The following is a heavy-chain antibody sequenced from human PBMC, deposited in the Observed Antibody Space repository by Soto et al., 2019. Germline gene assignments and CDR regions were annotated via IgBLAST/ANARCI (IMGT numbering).Heavy chain of an antibody. CDR2: INPSGGIT. Sequence: QMQLVQSGAEVKKPGASVKASCQTSGYTFTSYYMHWVRQAPGQGLVGMGIINPSGGITRYAQKFQGTVPVDRNTSTSTVYMGLSSLSSDDTAVYYCATSPAYGSSCYGMPPDVSNGMDVWGQWTTVTVSS. CDR3: ATSPAYGSSCYGMPPDVSNGMDV. D-gene: IGHD2-15*01. V-gene: IGHV1-46*01. CDR1: GYTFTSYY. J-gene: IGHJ6*02.